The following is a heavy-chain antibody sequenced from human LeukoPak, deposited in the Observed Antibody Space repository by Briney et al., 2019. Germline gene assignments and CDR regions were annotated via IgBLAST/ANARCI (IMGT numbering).Heavy chain of an antibody. CDR2: IYYSGST. Sequence: SETLSLTCTVSGGSISSYYWSWIRQPPGKGLEWIGSIYYSGSTYYNPSLKSRVTISVDTSKNQFSLKLSSVTAADTAVYYCARSSGWYRADYWGQGTLVTVSS. CDR1: GGSISSYY. CDR3: ARSSGWYRADY. D-gene: IGHD6-19*01. J-gene: IGHJ4*02. V-gene: IGHV4-59*05.